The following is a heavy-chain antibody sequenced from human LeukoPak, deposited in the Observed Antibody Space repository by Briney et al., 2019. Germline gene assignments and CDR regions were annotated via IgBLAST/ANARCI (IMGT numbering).Heavy chain of an antibody. V-gene: IGHV1-18*01. D-gene: IGHD3-22*01. CDR2: ISAYNGNT. Sequence: GASVKVSCKASGYTFTSYGISWVRQAPGQGLEWMGWISAYNGNTNYAQKLKGRVTMTTDTSTSTAYMEPRSLRSDDTAVYYRARVETYPYYDGSGFPGGAFDIWGQGTMVTVSS. CDR1: GYTFTSYG. CDR3: ARVETYPYYDGSGFPGGAFDI. J-gene: IGHJ3*02.